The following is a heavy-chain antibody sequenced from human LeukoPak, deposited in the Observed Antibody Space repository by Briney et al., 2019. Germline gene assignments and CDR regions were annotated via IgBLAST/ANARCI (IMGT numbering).Heavy chain of an antibody. D-gene: IGHD5-24*01. CDR2: FDPGDGKI. V-gene: IGHV1-24*01. Sequence: GASVKVSCKVSGHTLTELSLHWVRRAPGKGLEWIGGFDPGDGKIIYAQKFQGRVTMTEDTSTETAYMEFNSLRSEDTAVYYCAAGEWEQLLDYWGQGTLVTVAS. CDR3: AAGEWEQLLDY. J-gene: IGHJ4*02. CDR1: GHTLTELS.